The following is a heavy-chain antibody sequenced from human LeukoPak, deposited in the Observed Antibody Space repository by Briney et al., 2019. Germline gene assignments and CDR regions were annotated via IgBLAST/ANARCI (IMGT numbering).Heavy chain of an antibody. CDR1: GFTFSNNW. CDR2: INNDGTVT. D-gene: IGHD6-19*01. J-gene: IGHJ4*02. V-gene: IGHV3-74*01. CDR3: ATKQWLAPPPDS. Sequence: GRSLRLSFAASGFTFSNNWMRSVRHAPGKGLESVSRINNDGTVTTYADSVKGRCTVSREHADNTMFLQINSGRDEDTAVYYCATKQWLAPPPDSWGQGTPVTVSS.